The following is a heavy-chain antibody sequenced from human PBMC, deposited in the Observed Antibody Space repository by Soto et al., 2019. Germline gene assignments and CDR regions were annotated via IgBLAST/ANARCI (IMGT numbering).Heavy chain of an antibody. J-gene: IGHJ6*02. CDR1: GYTFTSYD. V-gene: IGHV1-8*01. CDR3: ARGRSQTAMVSIIPYYYYGMDV. Sequence: QVQLVQSGAEVKKPGASVKVSCKASGYTFTSYDINWVRQATGQGLEWMGWMNPNSGNTGYAQKFQGRVTMTRNTSITTAYMELSSLRSEDTAVYYCARGRSQTAMVSIIPYYYYGMDVWGQGTTVTVSS. D-gene: IGHD5-18*01. CDR2: MNPNSGNT.